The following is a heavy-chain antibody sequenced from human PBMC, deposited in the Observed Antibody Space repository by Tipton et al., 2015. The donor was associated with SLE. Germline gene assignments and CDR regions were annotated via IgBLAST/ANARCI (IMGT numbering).Heavy chain of an antibody. D-gene: IGHD2-15*01. V-gene: IGHV3-48*01. CDR3: AKSPYCSGGSCYSDS. J-gene: IGHJ4*02. CDR2: ISSSSSTI. Sequence: SLRLSCAASGFTFSSYSMNWVRQAPGKGLEWVSYISSSSSTIYYADSVKGRFTISRDNAKNSLYLQMNSLRAEDTAVYYCAKSPYCSGGSCYSDSWGQGTLVTVSS. CDR1: GFTFSSYS.